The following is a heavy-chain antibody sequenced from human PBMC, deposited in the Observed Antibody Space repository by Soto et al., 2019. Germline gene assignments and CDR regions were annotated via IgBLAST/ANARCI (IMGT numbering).Heavy chain of an antibody. CDR2: IWYDGSNK. CDR3: AREGYCSSTSCPPNYAYCDGMDV. CDR1: GFTSRTYG. Sequence: PGRSLILSCAASGFTSRTYGMHWVLQVPGKGLEWVAVIWYDGSNKYYADSVKGRFTISRDNSKNTLYLQMNSLRAEDTAVYYCAREGYCSSTSCPPNYAYCDGMDVWGQGTRVTVSS. V-gene: IGHV3-33*01. J-gene: IGHJ6*02. D-gene: IGHD2-2*01.